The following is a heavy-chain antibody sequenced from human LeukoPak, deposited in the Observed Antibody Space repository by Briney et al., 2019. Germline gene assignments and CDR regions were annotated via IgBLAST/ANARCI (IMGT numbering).Heavy chain of an antibody. D-gene: IGHD6-19*01. V-gene: IGHV3-30-3*01. J-gene: IGHJ4*02. CDR3: ARGIMVEQWPHYFDY. CDR1: GSTFSSYA. Sequence: GRSLRLSCAASGSTFSSYAMHWVRQAPGKGLEWVAVISYDGSNKYYADSVKGRFTISRDNSKNTLYLQMNSLRAEDTAVYYCARGIMVEQWPHYFDYWGQGTLVTVSS. CDR2: ISYDGSNK.